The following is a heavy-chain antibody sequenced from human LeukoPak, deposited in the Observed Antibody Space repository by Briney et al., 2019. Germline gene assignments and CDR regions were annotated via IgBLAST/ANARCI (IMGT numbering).Heavy chain of an antibody. CDR2: IKQDGSEK. J-gene: IGHJ4*02. V-gene: IGHV3-7*04. D-gene: IGHD2-2*01. Sequence: PGGSLRLSCAASGFIFSTYWMSWVRQAPGKGLEWVATIKQDGSEKFYVDSAKGRFTISRDNAKKSLYLQMNSPRGEDTAIYYCARGGGYASDYWGQGTLVTVSS. CDR1: GFIFSTYW. CDR3: ARGGGYASDY.